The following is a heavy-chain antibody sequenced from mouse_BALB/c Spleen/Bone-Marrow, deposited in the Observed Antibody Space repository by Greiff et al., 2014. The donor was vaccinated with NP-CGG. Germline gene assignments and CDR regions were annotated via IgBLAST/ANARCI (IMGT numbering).Heavy chain of an antibody. CDR1: GYSFTGYF. Sequence: VQLKESGPDLVKPGASVKLSCKASGYSFTGYFLNWVRQSHGKSLEWIGRFNPFNGDTFYNQKFKGKATLTVDKSSTTAHMELLSLTSEDSAVYYCGRWGDGYYYAMDYWGQGTSVTVSS. D-gene: IGHD2-3*01. J-gene: IGHJ4*01. V-gene: IGHV1-37*01. CDR2: FNPFNGDT. CDR3: GRWGDGYYYAMDY.